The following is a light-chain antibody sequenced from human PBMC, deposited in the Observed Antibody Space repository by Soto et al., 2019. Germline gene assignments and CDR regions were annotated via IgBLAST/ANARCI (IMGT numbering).Light chain of an antibody. CDR3: QHYNTLPWT. Sequence: EIIMTHGPATLSVSPGEISTLSCMSSHIVSSSLAWYQQTPGQAPRLLISGASTRAAGIPARFSGSGSGTEFTLTISCLQSEDFAVYYCQHYNTLPWTFGQGTKVDIK. J-gene: IGKJ1*01. CDR1: HIVSSS. V-gene: IGKV3-15*01. CDR2: GAS.